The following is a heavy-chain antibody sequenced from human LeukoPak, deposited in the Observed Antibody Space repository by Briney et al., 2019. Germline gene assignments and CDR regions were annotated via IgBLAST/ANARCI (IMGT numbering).Heavy chain of an antibody. CDR3: ATVVGATSAFDI. V-gene: IGHV1-24*01. CDR1: GYTLTELS. Sequence: ASVKVSCKVSGYTLTELSMHWVRQAPGKGLGWMGGFDPEDGETIYAQKFQGRVTMTEDTSTDTAYMELSSLRSEDTAVYYCATVVGATSAFDIWGQGTMVTVSS. D-gene: IGHD1-26*01. J-gene: IGHJ3*02. CDR2: FDPEDGET.